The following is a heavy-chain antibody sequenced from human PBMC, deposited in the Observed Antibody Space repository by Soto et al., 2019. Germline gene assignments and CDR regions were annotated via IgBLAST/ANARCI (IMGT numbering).Heavy chain of an antibody. V-gene: IGHV3-7*05. Sequence: GGSLRLSCAASGFNLGGYWMSWVRQAPGKGLEWVANIRPDGGETYYVDSVKGRFTISRDNTKNSLSLQMNSLTAEDTAVYYCTREEAWGQGTLVTVSS. CDR3: TREEA. CDR1: GFNLGGYW. J-gene: IGHJ4*02. CDR2: IRPDGGET.